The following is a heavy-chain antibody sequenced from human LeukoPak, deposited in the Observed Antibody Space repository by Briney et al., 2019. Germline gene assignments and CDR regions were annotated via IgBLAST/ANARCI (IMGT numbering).Heavy chain of an antibody. CDR2: IGGRDNST. J-gene: IGHJ4*02. V-gene: IGHV3-23*01. CDR3: AKGHYYGSGSLDY. D-gene: IGHD3-10*01. CDR1: GLTFSSYA. Sequence: GGSLRLSCAASGLTFSSYAMSWVRQAPGKGLEWVSAIGGRDNSTYYADSVKGRFTISRDNSKNTLYVQMNSLRAEDTAVYYCAKGHYYGSGSLDYWGQGTLVTVSS.